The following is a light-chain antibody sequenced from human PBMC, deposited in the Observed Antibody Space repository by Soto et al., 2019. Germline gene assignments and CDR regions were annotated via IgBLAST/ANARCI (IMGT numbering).Light chain of an antibody. CDR3: QSYDSSLSGYVV. V-gene: IGLV1-40*01. J-gene: IGLJ2*01. Sequence: QSVLTQPPSVSGAPGQRVTISCTGSSSNIGGGYDVHWYQQLPGTGPKLLIYGNSNRPSGVPDRFSGSKSGTSACLAITGLQAEDEADYYCQSYDSSLSGYVVFGGGTKLTVL. CDR1: SSNIGGGYD. CDR2: GNS.